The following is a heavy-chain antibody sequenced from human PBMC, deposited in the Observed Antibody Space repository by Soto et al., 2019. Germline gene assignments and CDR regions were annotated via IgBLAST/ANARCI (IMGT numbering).Heavy chain of an antibody. CDR1: GGSISSSHW. CDR2: IYHSGST. V-gene: IGHV4-4*02. J-gene: IGHJ4*02. Sequence: QVQLQESGPGLVKPSGTLSLSCAVSGGSISSSHWWTWVRQPPGKGLEWIGEIYHSGSTNYNPSPGSRVTISGDPSRTPFSLSRSSVTAAATAVYYCSSSGGGEDYWGQGILVTVSS. CDR3: SSSGGGEDY. D-gene: IGHD3-16*01.